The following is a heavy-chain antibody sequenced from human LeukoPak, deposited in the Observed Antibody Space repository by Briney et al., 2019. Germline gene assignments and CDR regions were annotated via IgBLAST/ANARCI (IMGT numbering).Heavy chain of an antibody. D-gene: IGHD3-22*01. CDR2: INTNTGNP. V-gene: IGHV7-4-1*02. CDR1: GYTFTIYA. J-gene: IGHJ3*02. CDR3: ARDSNYDSSGYPIPDAFDI. Sequence: ASVKVSCNASGYTFTIYAMNWVRQAPGQGLEWMGWINTNTGNPTYAQGFTGRFVFSLDTSVSTAYLQISSLKAEDTAVYYCARDSNYDSSGYPIPDAFDIWGQGTMVTVSS.